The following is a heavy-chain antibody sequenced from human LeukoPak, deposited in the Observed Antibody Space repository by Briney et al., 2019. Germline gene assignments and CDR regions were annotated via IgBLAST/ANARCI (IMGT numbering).Heavy chain of an antibody. CDR1: GFSLSTSGVS. D-gene: IGHD5-18*01. CDR3: AHSGHLDTAVLSSTFDY. J-gene: IGHJ4*02. Sequence: SGPTLVKPTQTLTLTCTFSGFSLSTSGVSVGWIRQPPGKALERLAVIYWEDDKYYSPSLKSRLTITKDTSTNQVVLTMSDMDPVDTATYCCAHSGHLDTAVLSSTFDYWGQGTLVTVSS. CDR2: IYWEDDK. V-gene: IGHV2-5*02.